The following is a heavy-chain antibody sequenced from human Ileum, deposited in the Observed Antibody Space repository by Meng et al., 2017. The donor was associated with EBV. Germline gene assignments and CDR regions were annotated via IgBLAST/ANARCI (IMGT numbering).Heavy chain of an antibody. J-gene: IGHJ4*02. Sequence: TLNAACPTLMKPPPALTPAVRCSCFSLSTNGVGVGRIRQPPGKALEWLALIYSDDYQRYIPSLKTRLTITRVTSKSQVVLAMTNMDPVDTATYYRAHKPSGEDFFDYWGQGTLVTVSS. CDR1: CFSLSTNGVG. D-gene: IGHD3-16*01. V-gene: IGHV2-5*02. CDR2: IYSDDYQ. CDR3: AHKPSGEDFFDY.